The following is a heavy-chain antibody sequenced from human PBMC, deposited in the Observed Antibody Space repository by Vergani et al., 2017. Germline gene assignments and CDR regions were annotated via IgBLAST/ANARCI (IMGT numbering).Heavy chain of an antibody. CDR3: ATRRDRFDYYYYMDV. CDR1: GFTFSSYS. CDR2: ISSSSSYI. Sequence: EVQLVESGGGLVKPGGSLRLSCAASGFTFSSYSMNWVRQAPGKGLEWVSSISSSSSYIYYADSVKGRFTISRDNAKNSLYLQMNSLRAEDTAVYYCATRRDRFDYYYYMDVWGKGTTVTVSS. J-gene: IGHJ6*03. D-gene: IGHD3-3*01. V-gene: IGHV3-21*01.